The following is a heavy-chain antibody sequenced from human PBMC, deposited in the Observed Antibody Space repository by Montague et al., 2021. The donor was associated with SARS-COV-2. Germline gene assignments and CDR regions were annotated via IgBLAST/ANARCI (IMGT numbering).Heavy chain of an antibody. Sequence: SETLSLTCTVSGGSISTSTYYWGWIRQPPGKGLEWIGSIHYTESTFYNPSLKSRVTISVDTSQNQFSLKLSSVTAADTAMYYCAGQRASSPFDHWGQGTLVTVSS. CDR1: GGSISTSTYY. J-gene: IGHJ4*02. CDR2: IHYTEST. D-gene: IGHD6-13*01. CDR3: AGQRASSPFDH. V-gene: IGHV4-39*01.